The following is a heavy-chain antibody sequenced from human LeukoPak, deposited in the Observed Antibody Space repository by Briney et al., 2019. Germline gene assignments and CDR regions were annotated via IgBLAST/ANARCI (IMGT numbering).Heavy chain of an antibody. CDR1: GYTFTSYG. CDR3: ARVGDYANYGMDV. Sequence: ASVKVSCKASGYTFTSYGISWVRQAPGQGLEWMGRIIPILGIANYAQKFQGRVTITADKSTSTAYMELSSLRSEDTAVYYCARVGDYANYGMDVWGQGTTVTVSS. V-gene: IGHV1-69*04. J-gene: IGHJ6*02. CDR2: IIPILGIA. D-gene: IGHD4-17*01.